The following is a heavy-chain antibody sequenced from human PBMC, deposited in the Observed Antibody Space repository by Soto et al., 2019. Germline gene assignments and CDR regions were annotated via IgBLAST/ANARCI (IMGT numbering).Heavy chain of an antibody. D-gene: IGHD3-10*01. J-gene: IGHJ3*02. CDR1: GFTFSSYA. V-gene: IGHV3-23*01. Sequence: VQVLESGGGLVQPGKSLRLSCAASGFTFSSYAMSWVRQAPGKGLEWVSTISATSDSTYYADSVKGRFTISRDNSNNTLYLQMNRLRAEDKAIYYCAKECGSGRPLEDAFDIWGQGTMVTVSS. CDR2: ISATSDST. CDR3: AKECGSGRPLEDAFDI.